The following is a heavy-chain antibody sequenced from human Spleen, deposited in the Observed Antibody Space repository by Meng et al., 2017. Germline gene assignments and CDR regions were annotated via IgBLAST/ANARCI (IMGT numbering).Heavy chain of an antibody. V-gene: IGHV1-2*02. Sequence: QVQLVQFGAEVKKPGASVKVPCKASGYTFTGHYMHWVRQAPGQGLEWMGWINPNSGITNYAQKFQGRVTMTWDTSISTAYMELSGLRSDDAAMYYCARDLITVAGRAGFDFWGQGTLVTVSS. CDR3: ARDLITVAGRAGFDF. D-gene: IGHD6-19*01. CDR2: INPNSGIT. J-gene: IGHJ4*02. CDR1: GYTFTGHY.